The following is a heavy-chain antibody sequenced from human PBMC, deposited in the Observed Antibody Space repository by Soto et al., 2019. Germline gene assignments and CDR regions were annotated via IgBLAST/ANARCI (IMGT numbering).Heavy chain of an antibody. V-gene: IGHV3-30-3*01. Sequence: LRLSCAASGFTFSSYAMHWVRQAPGKGLEWVAVISYDGSNKYYADSVKRRFTISRDNSKNTLYLQMNSLRAEDTAVYYCAREDLPRVKWFAGAFDIWGQGTMVTVSS. J-gene: IGHJ3*02. CDR1: GFTFSSYA. CDR2: ISYDGSNK. D-gene: IGHD3-10*01. CDR3: AREDLPRVKWFAGAFDI.